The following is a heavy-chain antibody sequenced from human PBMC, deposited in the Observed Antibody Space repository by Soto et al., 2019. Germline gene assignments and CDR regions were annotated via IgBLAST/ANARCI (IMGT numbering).Heavy chain of an antibody. J-gene: IGHJ5*02. CDR3: ARRNIDTTLGSFDP. CDR1: GGSISSSSYY. V-gene: IGHV4-39*01. D-gene: IGHD1-1*01. CDR2: IYYSGST. Sequence: SETLSLTCTVSGGSISSSSYYWGWIRQPPGKGLEWIGSIYYSGSTYYNPSLKSRVTISVDTSKNQFSLKLSSVTAADTAVYYCARRNIDTTLGSFDPWGQGTLVTVPS.